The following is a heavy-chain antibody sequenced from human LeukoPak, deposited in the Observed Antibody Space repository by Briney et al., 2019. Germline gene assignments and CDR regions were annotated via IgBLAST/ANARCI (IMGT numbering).Heavy chain of an antibody. CDR2: IYYSGST. Sequence: SETLSLTCTVSGGSISSSSYYWGWIRQPPGKGLEWIGSIYYSGSTYYNPSLKSRVTISVDTSKNQFPLKLSSVTAADTAVYYCARHSGDYYGSGSYVDYWGQGTLVTVSS. J-gene: IGHJ4*02. D-gene: IGHD3-10*01. CDR1: GGSISSSSYY. CDR3: ARHSGDYYGSGSYVDY. V-gene: IGHV4-39*01.